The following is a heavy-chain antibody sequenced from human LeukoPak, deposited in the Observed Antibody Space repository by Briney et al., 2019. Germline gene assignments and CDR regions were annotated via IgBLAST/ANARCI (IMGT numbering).Heavy chain of an antibody. J-gene: IGHJ6*03. CDR2: INHSGST. CDR3: ARVGATTGYYYYYYMDV. CDR1: GGFFSGYY. Sequence: SETLTLTCAVYGGFFSGYYWSWIRQPPGKGLEWIGEINHSGSTNYNPSLKSRVTISVDTSKNQFSLKLSSVTAADTAVYYCARVGATTGYYYYYYMDVWGKGTTVTVSS. D-gene: IGHD1-26*01. V-gene: IGHV4-34*01.